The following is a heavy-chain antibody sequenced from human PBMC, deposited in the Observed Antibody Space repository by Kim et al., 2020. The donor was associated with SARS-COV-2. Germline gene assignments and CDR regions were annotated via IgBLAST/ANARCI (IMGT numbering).Heavy chain of an antibody. V-gene: IGHV4-39*01. CDR1: GGSISSSSYY. CDR3: ARQGQGSGDCFDY. Sequence: SETLSLTCTVSGGSISSSSYYWGWIRQPPGKGLEWIGSIYYSGSTYYNPSLKSRVTISVDTSKNQFSLKLSSVTAADTAVYYCARQGQGSGDCFDYWGQGTLVTVSS. D-gene: IGHD3-3*01. CDR2: IYYSGST. J-gene: IGHJ4*02.